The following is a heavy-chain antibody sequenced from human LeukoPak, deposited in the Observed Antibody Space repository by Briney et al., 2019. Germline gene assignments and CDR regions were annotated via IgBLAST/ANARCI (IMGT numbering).Heavy chain of an antibody. V-gene: IGHV5-51*01. J-gene: IGHJ5*02. CDR1: GYSFTSYG. Sequence: GESLKISCMGSGYSFTSYGIGWVRQMPGKGVEGMGIIYPGDSDTRYSPSFQGQVTISADKSISTPYLQWSSLKASDTAMYYCARSGYSSGWYGGNWFDPWGQGTLATVSS. CDR3: ARSGYSSGWYGGNWFDP. D-gene: IGHD6-19*01. CDR2: IYPGDSDT.